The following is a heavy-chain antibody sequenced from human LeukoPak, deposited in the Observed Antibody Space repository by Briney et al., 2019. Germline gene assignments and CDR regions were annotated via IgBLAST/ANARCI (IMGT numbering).Heavy chain of an antibody. CDR2: IYSGGST. CDR1: EFTVNSNY. CDR3: ARDYGDYYFDY. J-gene: IGHJ4*02. D-gene: IGHD4-17*01. Sequence: GGSLRLSCAASEFTVNSNYMSWVRQAPGKGLEWVSVIYSGGSTYYADSVKGRFTISRDNSKNTLYLQMNSLRAEDTAVYYCARDYGDYYFDYWGQGTLVTVSS. V-gene: IGHV3-53*01.